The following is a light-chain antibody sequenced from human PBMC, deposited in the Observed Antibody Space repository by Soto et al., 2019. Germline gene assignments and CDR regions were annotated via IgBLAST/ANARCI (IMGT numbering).Light chain of an antibody. V-gene: IGLV2-23*01. CDR1: NSVFWNTPL. J-gene: IGLJ2*01. Sequence: QSALTQPASVSGSPGQSITVSGTGTNSVFWNTPLVSWYQQHPGKAPKLIIYETAKRPSGVSNRFSGSKSGNTASLTISGVQAEDEPDYYCSSYGGVDNFVFAGGTQLTVL. CDR3: SSYGGVDNFV. CDR2: ETA.